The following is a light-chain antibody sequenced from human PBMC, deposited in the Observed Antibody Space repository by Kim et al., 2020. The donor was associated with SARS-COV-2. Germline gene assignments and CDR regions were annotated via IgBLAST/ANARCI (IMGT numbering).Light chain of an antibody. Sequence: GSVGDRVTITCRASQSIGGWLAWYQQKTGKAPKLLIYDASSVESGVPSRFSGSGSGTEFTLTISSLQPDDSATYYCQHHSTYPITFGQGTRLEIK. V-gene: IGKV1-5*01. CDR1: QSIGGW. CDR2: DAS. CDR3: QHHSTYPIT. J-gene: IGKJ5*01.